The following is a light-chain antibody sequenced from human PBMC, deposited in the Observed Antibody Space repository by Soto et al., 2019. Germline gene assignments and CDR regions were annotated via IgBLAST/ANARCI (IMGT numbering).Light chain of an antibody. CDR1: QSVSSN. CDR2: AAS. Sequence: EMVMTQSPATLSVSPGERATLSCRASQSVSSNLAWYQQKPGQAPRLLIYAASTRATGIPARFSGSGSGTEFTLTISSLQSEDFAVYYCQQFDNWPPTFGQGTKVDIK. CDR3: QQFDNWPPT. V-gene: IGKV3-15*01. J-gene: IGKJ1*01.